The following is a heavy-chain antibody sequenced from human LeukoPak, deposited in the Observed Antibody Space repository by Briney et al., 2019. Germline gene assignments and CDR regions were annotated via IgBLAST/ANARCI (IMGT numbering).Heavy chain of an antibody. D-gene: IGHD6-19*01. CDR3: ARYVAGCFDY. V-gene: IGHV4-39*01. J-gene: IGHJ4*02. Sequence: KTSETLSLTCTVSGGSISSISYYWGWIRQPPGKGLEWIGSMYHNGSTYYNPSPKSRVTISVDTSKNQFSLKLTSVTAADTAVYYCARYVAGCFDYWGQGTLVTVSS. CDR1: GGSISSISYY. CDR2: MYHNGST.